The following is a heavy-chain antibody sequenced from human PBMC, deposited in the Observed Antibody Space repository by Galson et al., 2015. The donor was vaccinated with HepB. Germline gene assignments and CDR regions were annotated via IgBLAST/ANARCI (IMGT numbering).Heavy chain of an antibody. CDR2: IYPGDSGT. Sequence: QSGAEVKKPGESLKISCKGSGYSFTSYWIAWVRQMPGKGLEWMGIIYPGDSGTRYSPSFQGQVTISADKSISTAYLQWSSLKASDTAMYYCARQGYRSSTSCYMPFDRWGQGTLVTVSS. J-gene: IGHJ4*02. CDR3: ARQGYRSSTSCYMPFDR. D-gene: IGHD2-2*02. V-gene: IGHV5-51*01. CDR1: GYSFTSYW.